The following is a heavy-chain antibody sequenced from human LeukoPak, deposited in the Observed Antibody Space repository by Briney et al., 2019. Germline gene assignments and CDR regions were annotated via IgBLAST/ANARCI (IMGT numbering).Heavy chain of an antibody. CDR2: ISAYNGNT. Sequence: GASVKVSCKASGYTFTSYGISWVRQAPGQGLEWMGWISAYNGNTNYARKLQGRVTMTTDTSTSTAYMELRSLRSDDTAVYYCARARYCSGGSCRPPGWFDPWGQGTLVTVSS. CDR3: ARARYCSGGSCRPPGWFDP. CDR1: GYTFTSYG. D-gene: IGHD2-15*01. J-gene: IGHJ5*02. V-gene: IGHV1-18*04.